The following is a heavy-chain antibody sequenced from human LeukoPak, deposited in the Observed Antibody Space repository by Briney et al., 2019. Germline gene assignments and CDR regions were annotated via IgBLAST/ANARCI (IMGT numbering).Heavy chain of an antibody. CDR1: GFTVSSNY. CDR2: IYSGGST. Sequence: GGSLRLSCAASGFTVSSNYMSWVRQAPGKGLEWVSVIYSGGSTYYADSVKGRFTISRDNSKNTLYLQMNSLRAEDTAVYYCAKADKEGIAAAGTVGYWGQGTLVTVSS. J-gene: IGHJ4*02. D-gene: IGHD6-13*01. V-gene: IGHV3-53*01. CDR3: AKADKEGIAAAGTVGY.